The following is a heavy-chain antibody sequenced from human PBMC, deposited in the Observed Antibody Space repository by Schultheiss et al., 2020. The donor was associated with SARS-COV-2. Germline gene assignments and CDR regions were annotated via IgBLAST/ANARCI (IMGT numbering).Heavy chain of an antibody. CDR2: ISAYNGNT. V-gene: IGHV1-18*01. Sequence: ASVKVSCKASGGTFSSYAINWVRQAPGQGLEWMGWISAYNGNTNYAQKLQGRVTMTTDTSTSTAYMELRSLRSDDTAVYYCARSRQWLGYKYYYYGMDVWGQGTTVTVSS. J-gene: IGHJ6*02. D-gene: IGHD6-19*01. CDR1: GGTFSSYA. CDR3: ARSRQWLGYKYYYYGMDV.